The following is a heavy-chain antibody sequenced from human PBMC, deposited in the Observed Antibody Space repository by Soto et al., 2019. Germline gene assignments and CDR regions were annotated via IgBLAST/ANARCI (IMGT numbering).Heavy chain of an antibody. D-gene: IGHD3-10*01. CDR2: INPSGGST. CDR1: GYTFTSYY. V-gene: IGHV1-46*03. J-gene: IGHJ6*02. CDR3: ASALRETMVRGTEYGMDV. Sequence: QVQLVQSGAEVKKPGASVKVSCKASGYTFTSYYMHWVRQAPGQGLEWMGIINPSGGSTSYAQKFQGRVTMTRDTSTSTVYMELSSLRSEDTAVYYCASALRETMVRGTEYGMDVWGQGTTVTVSS.